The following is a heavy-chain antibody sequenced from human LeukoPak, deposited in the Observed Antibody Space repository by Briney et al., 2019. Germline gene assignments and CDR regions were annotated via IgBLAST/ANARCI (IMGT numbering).Heavy chain of an antibody. D-gene: IGHD5-18*01. CDR2: IGGSGDSV. CDR3: GKGNTASRPGFVD. Sequence: GGSLRLSCAASGFTFTNYEMSWVRQAPGKGLEWLSSIGGSGDSVFYADSVKGRFTISRDNSWNTLHLQMNSLRAEDTAFYYCGKGNTASRPGFVDWGQGTLVTVSS. V-gene: IGHV3-23*01. J-gene: IGHJ4*02. CDR1: GFTFTNYE.